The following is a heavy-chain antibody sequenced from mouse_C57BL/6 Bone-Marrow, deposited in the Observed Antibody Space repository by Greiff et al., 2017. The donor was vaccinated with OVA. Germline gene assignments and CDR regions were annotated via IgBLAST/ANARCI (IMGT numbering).Heavy chain of an antibody. CDR2: IDPSDSYT. V-gene: IGHV1-69*01. CDR1: GYTFNSYW. J-gene: IGHJ3*01. CDR3: ARLGIYYGSSYVAWFAY. D-gene: IGHD1-1*01. Sequence: QVQLKQPGAELVMPGASVKLSCKASGYTFNSYWMHWVKQRPGQGLEWIGEIDPSDSYTKYNQKFKGKSTLTVDKSSSTAYMQLSSLTSEDSAVYDCARLGIYYGSSYVAWFAYWGQGTLVTVSA.